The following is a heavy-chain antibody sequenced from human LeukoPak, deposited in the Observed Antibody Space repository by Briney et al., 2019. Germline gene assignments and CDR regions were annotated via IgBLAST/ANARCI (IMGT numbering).Heavy chain of an antibody. Sequence: PGWSLRLSCAASGFTFSSYSMNWVRQAPGKGLEWVSSISSSSSYIYYADSVKGRFTISRDNAKNSLYLQMNSLRAEDTAVYYCARDAVAGTGGFDYWGQGTLVTVSS. V-gene: IGHV3-21*01. CDR3: ARDAVAGTGGFDY. CDR2: ISSSSSYI. J-gene: IGHJ4*02. CDR1: GFTFSSYS. D-gene: IGHD6-19*01.